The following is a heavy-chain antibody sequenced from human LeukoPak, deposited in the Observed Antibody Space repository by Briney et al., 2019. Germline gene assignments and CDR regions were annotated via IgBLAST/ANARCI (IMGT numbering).Heavy chain of an antibody. CDR2: IIPIFGTA. CDR1: GGTFSSYA. D-gene: IGHD3-22*01. V-gene: IGHV1-69*05. Sequence: SVKVSCKASGGTFSSYAMSWVRRSPGPGLEWMGGIIPIFGTANYAQKFQGRVTITTDESTSTAYMELSSLRSEDTAVYYCARDRYYYDSSGHTGHWFDPWGQGTLVTVSS. CDR3: ARDRYYYDSSGHTGHWFDP. J-gene: IGHJ5*02.